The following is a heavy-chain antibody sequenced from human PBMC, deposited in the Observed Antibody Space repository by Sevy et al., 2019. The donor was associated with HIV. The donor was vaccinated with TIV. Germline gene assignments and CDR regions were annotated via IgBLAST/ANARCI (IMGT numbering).Heavy chain of an antibody. J-gene: IGHJ4*02. CDR3: AITLQKLPFHPHYFDY. CDR2: ISATGGST. CDR1: GFTLTSYT. D-gene: IGHD2-21*02. Sequence: GGSLRLSCAASGFTLTSYTMNWVRQAPGKGLEWVASISATGGSTYYADSVKGRFTISRDVSKGTLYLQMNSLTAEDTAIFYCAITLQKLPFHPHYFDYWGQGTLVTVSS. V-gene: IGHV3-23*01.